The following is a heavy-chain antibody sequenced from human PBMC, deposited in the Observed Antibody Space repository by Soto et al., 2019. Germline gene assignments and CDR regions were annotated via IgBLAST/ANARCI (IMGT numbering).Heavy chain of an antibody. Sequence: SETLSLTCAVYGGSFSGYYWSWIRQPPGKGLEWIGEINQSGATNYDPSLKSRVSISVDTSKNQFSLKLSSVTAADTAVYYCARGRRVWGTLRTFPMDVLGPGAMVTVSS. CDR1: GGSFSGYY. J-gene: IGHJ6*02. CDR2: INQSGAT. CDR3: ARGRRVWGTLRTFPMDV. D-gene: IGHD3-16*01. V-gene: IGHV4-34*01.